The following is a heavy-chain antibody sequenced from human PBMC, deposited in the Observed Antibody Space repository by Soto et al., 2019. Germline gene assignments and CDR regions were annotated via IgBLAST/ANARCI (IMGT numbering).Heavy chain of an antibody. D-gene: IGHD3-3*01. CDR3: ARERYYDFWSGFDGMDV. Sequence: SETLSLTCTVSGGSISSYYWSWIRQPPGKGLEWIGYIYYSGSTNYNPSLKSRVTISVDTSKNQFSLKLSSVTAADTAVYYCARERYYDFWSGFDGMDVWGQGTTVTVSS. CDR1: GGSISSYY. CDR2: IYYSGST. J-gene: IGHJ6*02. V-gene: IGHV4-59*01.